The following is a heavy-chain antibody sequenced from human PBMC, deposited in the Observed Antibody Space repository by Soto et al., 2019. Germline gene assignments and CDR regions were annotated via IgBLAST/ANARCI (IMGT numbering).Heavy chain of an antibody. CDR2: IYGSGST. CDR3: ARDLYCSSTSCYFSGMDV. CDR1: EFIVSGNY. V-gene: IGHV3-66*01. D-gene: IGHD2-2*01. Sequence: GGSLRLSCSASEFIVSGNYMNWVRQAPGKGLECVSTIYGSGSTYYADSVKGRFTISRDNAKNSLYLQMNSLRAEDTAVYYCARDLYCSSTSCYFSGMDVWGQGTTVTVSS. J-gene: IGHJ6*02.